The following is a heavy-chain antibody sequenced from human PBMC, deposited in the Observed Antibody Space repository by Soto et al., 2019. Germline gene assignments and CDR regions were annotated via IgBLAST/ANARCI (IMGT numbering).Heavy chain of an antibody. V-gene: IGHV3-23*01. D-gene: IGHD2-2*01. Sequence: GGSLRLSCAASGFTFSSYAMSWVRQAPGKGLEWVSAISGSGGSTYYADSVKGRFTISRDNAKNTLYLQMNSLRAEDTAVYYCAKDQGLYCSSTSCYEGGYFDYWGQGTLVTVSS. CDR2: ISGSGGST. CDR3: AKDQGLYCSSTSCYEGGYFDY. CDR1: GFTFSSYA. J-gene: IGHJ4*02.